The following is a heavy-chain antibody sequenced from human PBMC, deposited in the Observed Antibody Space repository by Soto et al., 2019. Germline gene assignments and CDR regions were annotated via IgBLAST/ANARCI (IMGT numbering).Heavy chain of an antibody. CDR2: ISGHSGNT. CDR3: ARARRSGTYFRL. J-gene: IGHJ4*02. CDR1: GYTFTNYG. D-gene: IGHD1-26*01. V-gene: IGHV1-18*01. Sequence: QVQLVQSGAEVVKPGASVRVSCKASGYTFTNYGISWVRQAPGQGLEWMGWISGHSGNTNYAQKFQGRVTMTTDTSTSTDYMEMRSLRSDDTAVYYCARARRSGTYFRLWGQGTLGTVSS.